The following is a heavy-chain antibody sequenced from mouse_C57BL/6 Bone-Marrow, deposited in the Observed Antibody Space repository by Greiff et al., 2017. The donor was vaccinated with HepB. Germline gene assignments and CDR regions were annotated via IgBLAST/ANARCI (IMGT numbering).Heavy chain of an antibody. J-gene: IGHJ1*03. CDR2: IDPSDSYT. CDR1: GYTFTSYW. V-gene: IGHV1-50*01. D-gene: IGHD2-3*01. CDR3: ASGLLWYFDV. Sequence: VQLQQPGAELVKPGASVKLSCKASGYTFTSYWMQWVKQRPGQGLEWIGEIDPSDSYTNYNQKFKGKATLTVDTSSSTAYMQLSSLTSEDSAVYYCASGLLWYFDVWGTGTTVTVSS.